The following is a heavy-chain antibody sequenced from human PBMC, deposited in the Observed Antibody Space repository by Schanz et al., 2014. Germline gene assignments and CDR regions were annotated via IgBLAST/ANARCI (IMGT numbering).Heavy chain of an antibody. Sequence: QVQLVESGGGLVKPGGSLRLSCAASGFTFRDYYMSWIRQAPGKGLEWVSDISSGSSYANYADSVKGRFTISRDNSKNTLYLQMNSLRAEDTAVYYCAKDLLYGAPMPLNHLDYWGRGTLVTVSS. CDR2: ISSGSSYA. CDR3: AKDLLYGAPMPLNHLDY. J-gene: IGHJ2*01. CDR1: GFTFRDYY. V-gene: IGHV3-11*05. D-gene: IGHD2-2*01.